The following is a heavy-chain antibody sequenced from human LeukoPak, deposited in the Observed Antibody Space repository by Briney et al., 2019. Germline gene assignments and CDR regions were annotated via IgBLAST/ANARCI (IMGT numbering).Heavy chain of an antibody. CDR1: GGTFSSYA. V-gene: IGHV1-69*01. CDR2: IIPIFGTA. Sequence: SVKVSCKASGGTFSSYAISWARQAPGQGLEWMGGIIPIFGTANYAQKFQGRVTITADESTSTAYMELSSLRSEDTAVYYCARDGSGGSCYEYWGQGTLVTVSS. D-gene: IGHD2-15*01. J-gene: IGHJ4*02. CDR3: ARDGSGGSCYEY.